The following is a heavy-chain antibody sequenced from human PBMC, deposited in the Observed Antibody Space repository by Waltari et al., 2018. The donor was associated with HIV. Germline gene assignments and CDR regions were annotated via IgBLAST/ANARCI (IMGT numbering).Heavy chain of an antibody. V-gene: IGHV4-34*01. CDR3: ARGLQMTSYASGNWLWEQMLSRYFFDL. CDR2: VGPGGNV. Sequence: QAQLQQWGTGLLKPWEALSPPCAVYGASFNDFYYTGIRHLPGTDLEWMGEVGPGGNVNVLPSLRRRLSLSTDASKNQFALTLTSVAATDTGVYFCARGLQMTSYASGNWLWEQMLSRYFFDLWGQGTRV. J-gene: IGHJ4*02. CDR1: GASFNDFY. D-gene: IGHD3-9*01.